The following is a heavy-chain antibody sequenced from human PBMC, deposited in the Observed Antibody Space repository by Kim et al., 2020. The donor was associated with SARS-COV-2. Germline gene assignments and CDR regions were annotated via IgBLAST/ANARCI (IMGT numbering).Heavy chain of an antibody. CDR1: GFTFSSYS. D-gene: IGHD3-3*01. V-gene: IGHV3-48*04. CDR2: ISSSSSTI. Sequence: GGSLRLSCAASGFTFSSYSMNWVRQAPGKGLEWVSYISSSSSTIYYADSVKGRFTISRDNAKNSLYLQMNSLRAEDTAVYYCARDSIYDFWSGYYFGHTSFDYWGQGTLVTVSS. CDR3: ARDSIYDFWSGYYFGHTSFDY. J-gene: IGHJ4*02.